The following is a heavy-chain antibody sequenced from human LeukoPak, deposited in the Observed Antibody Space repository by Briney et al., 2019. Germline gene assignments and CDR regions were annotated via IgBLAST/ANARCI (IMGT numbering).Heavy chain of an antibody. CDR1: GFTFSSYG. V-gene: IGHV3-7*01. Sequence: GRSLRLSCAASGFTFSSYGMHWVRQAPGKGLEWVANIKQDGSEKYYVDSVKGRFTISRDNAKNSLYLQMNSLRAEDTAVYYCARHRVFYDFWSGYYTPGAFDIWGQGTMVTVSS. J-gene: IGHJ3*02. D-gene: IGHD3-3*01. CDR3: ARHRVFYDFWSGYYTPGAFDI. CDR2: IKQDGSEK.